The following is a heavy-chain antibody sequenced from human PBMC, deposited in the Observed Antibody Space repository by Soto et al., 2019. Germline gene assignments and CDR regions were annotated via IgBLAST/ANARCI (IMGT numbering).Heavy chain of an antibody. CDR1: GYTFTSYS. D-gene: IGHD3-16*01. CDR3: ARAVGGPTSNLDY. J-gene: IGHJ4*02. CDR2: INAGNGNK. Sequence: ASVKVSCKASGYTFTSYSMHWVRHAPGQRLEWMGWINAGNGNKKYSQKFQGRVTITRDTSASTAYMELSSLRSEDTAVYYCARAVGGPTSNLDYWGQGTLVTVSS. V-gene: IGHV1-3*01.